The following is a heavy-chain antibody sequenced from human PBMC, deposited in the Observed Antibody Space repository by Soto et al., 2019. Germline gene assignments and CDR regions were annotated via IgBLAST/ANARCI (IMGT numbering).Heavy chain of an antibody. CDR3: ARAPATGTTSGYFLH. V-gene: IGHV1-18*01. Sequence: ASVKVSCKASGYISSTYGISWVRQAPGQGLEWMGWISGYSGRTNYAQKYQGRVTMTRDASTSTAYMELRSLTSDDTAVYYGARAPATGTTSGYFLHWAQGTLFPFSS. CDR2: ISGYSGRT. J-gene: IGHJ1*01. D-gene: IGHD4-17*01. CDR1: GYISSTYG.